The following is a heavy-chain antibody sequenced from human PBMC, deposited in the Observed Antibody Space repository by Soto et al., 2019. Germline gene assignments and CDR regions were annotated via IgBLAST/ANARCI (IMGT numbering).Heavy chain of an antibody. D-gene: IGHD4-17*01. CDR1: GFTFSSYS. V-gene: IGHV3-21*01. CDR2: ISSSSSYI. J-gene: IGHJ4*02. CDR3: AREDYGDFTVYFDY. Sequence: PGGSLRLSCVASGFTFSSYSMNWVRQAPGKGLEWVSSISSSSSYIYYADSVKGRFTISRDNAKNSLYLQMNSLRAEDTAVYYCAREDYGDFTVYFDYWGQGTLVTVSS.